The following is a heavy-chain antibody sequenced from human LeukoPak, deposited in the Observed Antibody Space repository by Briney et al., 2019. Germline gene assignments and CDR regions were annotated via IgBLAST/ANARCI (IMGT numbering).Heavy chain of an antibody. Sequence: PGGSLRLSCAASGFTFSSYGMHWVRQAPGKGLEWVAFIRYDGSNKYYADSVKGRFTISRDNSKNTLYLQMNSLRAEDTAVYYCAKDQRIVVPAATLDYWGQGTLVTVSS. CDR2: IRYDGSNK. D-gene: IGHD2-2*01. CDR3: AKDQRIVVPAATLDY. CDR1: GFTFSSYG. V-gene: IGHV3-30*02. J-gene: IGHJ4*02.